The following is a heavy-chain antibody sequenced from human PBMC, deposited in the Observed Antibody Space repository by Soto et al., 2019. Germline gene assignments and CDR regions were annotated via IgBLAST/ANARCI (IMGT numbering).Heavy chain of an antibody. Sequence: QVQLVESGGGVVQPGRSMRLSCAASGFTFSSYAMHWVRQAPGKGLEWVAVISYDGSNKYYADSVKGRFTISRDNSKNTLYLQMNSLRAEDTAVYYCAREIQVWFFGMDVWGKGTTVTVAA. J-gene: IGHJ6*04. CDR3: AREIQVWFFGMDV. V-gene: IGHV3-30-3*01. CDR2: ISYDGSNK. D-gene: IGHD5-18*01. CDR1: GFTFSSYA.